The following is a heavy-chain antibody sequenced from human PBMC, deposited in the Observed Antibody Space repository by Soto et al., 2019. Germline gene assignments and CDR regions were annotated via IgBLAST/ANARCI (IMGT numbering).Heavy chain of an antibody. V-gene: IGHV1-69*01. CDR2: IIPIFGTA. Sequence: QVQLVQSGAEVKKPGSSVKVSCKASGGTFSSYAISWVRQAPGQGLEWMGGIIPIFGTANYAQKFQGRVTITADESTSTAYMELSSLRSEDTAVYYCARSAYCGGDCPARYNWFDPWGQGTLVTVSS. CDR3: ARSAYCGGDCPARYNWFDP. CDR1: GGTFSSYA. J-gene: IGHJ5*02. D-gene: IGHD2-21*02.